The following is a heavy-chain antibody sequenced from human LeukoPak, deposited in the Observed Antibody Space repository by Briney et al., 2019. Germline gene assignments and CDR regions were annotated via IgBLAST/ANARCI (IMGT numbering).Heavy chain of an antibody. D-gene: IGHD3-3*01. CDR2: INPILGIA. V-gene: IGHV1-69*04. CDR3: ARLSSVRFLEWLGGYYFDY. J-gene: IGHJ4*02. Sequence: SVRVSCKASGGTFSSYAISWVRQAPGQGLEWMGRINPILGIANYAQKFQGRVTITADKSTSTAYMELSSLRSEDTAVYYCARLSSVRFLEWLGGYYFDYWGQGTLVTVSS. CDR1: GGTFSSYA.